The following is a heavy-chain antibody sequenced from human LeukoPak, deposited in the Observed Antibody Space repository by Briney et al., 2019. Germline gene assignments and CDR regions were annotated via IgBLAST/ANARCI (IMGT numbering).Heavy chain of an antibody. Sequence: QPGGSLRLSCAASGFTFSSYGMHWVRQAPGKGLEWVAVIWYDGSNKYYADSVKGRFTISRDNSKNTLYLQMNSLRAEDTAVYYCASELVCGSGSYYTTEYFQHWGQGTLVTVSS. CDR1: GFTFSSYG. CDR2: IWYDGSNK. CDR3: ASELVCGSGSYYTTEYFQH. J-gene: IGHJ1*01. D-gene: IGHD3-10*01. V-gene: IGHV3-33*01.